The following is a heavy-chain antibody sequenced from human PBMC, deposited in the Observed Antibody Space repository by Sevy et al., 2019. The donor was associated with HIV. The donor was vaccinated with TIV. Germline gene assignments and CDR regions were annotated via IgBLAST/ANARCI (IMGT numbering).Heavy chain of an antibody. D-gene: IGHD6-19*01. CDR2: ISWNSGSI. CDR1: GFTFDDYA. Sequence: GGSLRLSCAASGFTFDDYAMHWVRQAPGKGLEWVSGISWNSGSIGYADSVKGRFTISRDNAKNSLYQQMNSLRAEDTALYYCAKGSYSSGWYTYYYYGMDVWGQGTTVTVSS. V-gene: IGHV3-9*01. CDR3: AKGSYSSGWYTYYYYGMDV. J-gene: IGHJ6*02.